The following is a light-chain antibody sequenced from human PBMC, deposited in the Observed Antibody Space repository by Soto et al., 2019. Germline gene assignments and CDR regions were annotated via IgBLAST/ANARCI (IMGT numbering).Light chain of an antibody. Sequence: IQVTQSPSTLSASVGDRVTITCRASQRFXSWLAWYQQKPGKAPKLLXYKASSLERGGPSRLSGSGSGTEFTLPISSLQPDDFATYYCQQYNSYSNTFGQGTRLEIK. CDR3: QQYNSYSNT. CDR2: KAS. V-gene: IGKV1-5*03. J-gene: IGKJ5*01. CDR1: QRFXSW.